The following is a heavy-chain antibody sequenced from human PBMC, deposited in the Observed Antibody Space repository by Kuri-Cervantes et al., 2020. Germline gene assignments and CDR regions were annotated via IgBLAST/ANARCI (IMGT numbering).Heavy chain of an antibody. Sequence: GGSLRLSCAASGFTFSSYGMHWVRQAPGKGLEWVAVISYDGSNKYYADSVKGRFTISRDNSKNTLYLQMNSLRAEDTAVYYCARVSTNWNHPDYWGQGTLVTVSS. CDR2: ISYDGSNK. J-gene: IGHJ4*02. D-gene: IGHD1-1*01. V-gene: IGHV3-30*03. CDR1: GFTFSSYG. CDR3: ARVSTNWNHPDY.